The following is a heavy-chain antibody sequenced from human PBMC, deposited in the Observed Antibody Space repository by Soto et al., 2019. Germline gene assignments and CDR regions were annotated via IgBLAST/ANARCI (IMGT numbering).Heavy chain of an antibody. D-gene: IGHD5-12*01. Sequence: PSQTLSLTCAISGDSVSSNSAAWNWIRQSPSRGLEWLGRTYYRSKWYNDYAVSVKSRITINPDTSKNQFSLQLNSVTPEDTAVYYCARDRFEWLRHWAYYYYYYGMDVWGQGTTVTVSS. J-gene: IGHJ6*02. V-gene: IGHV6-1*01. CDR2: TYYRSKWYN. CDR1: GDSVSSNSAA. CDR3: ARDRFEWLRHWAYYYYYYGMDV.